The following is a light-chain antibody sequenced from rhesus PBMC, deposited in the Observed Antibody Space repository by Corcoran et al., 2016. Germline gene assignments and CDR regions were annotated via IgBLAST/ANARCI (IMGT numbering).Light chain of an antibody. V-gene: IGLV2-13*03. J-gene: IGLJ1*01. CDR3: SSYATFNTFP. CDR1: SSDIGGSNR. Sequence: QSAPTQSPSVSGSPGQSVTISCTGTSSDIGGSNRVSWYQLHPGKAPKVLIYEVIKRPSGVSDRFSGSKSGNTASLPISGLQAEDEADYYRSSYATFNTFPFGSGTRLTVL. CDR2: EVI.